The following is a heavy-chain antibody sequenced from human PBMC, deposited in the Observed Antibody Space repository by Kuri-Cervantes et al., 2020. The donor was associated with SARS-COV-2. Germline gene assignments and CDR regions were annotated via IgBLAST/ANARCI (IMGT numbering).Heavy chain of an antibody. CDR1: GFTFSSYG. CDR2: IRYDGSNK. V-gene: IGHV3-30*02. J-gene: IGHJ4*02. Sequence: GGSLRLSYAASGFTFSSYGMHWVRQAPGKGLEWVAFIRYDGSNKYYADSVKGRFTISRDNSKNTLYLQMNSLRAEDTAVYCCARMYNWNYGYLDDYWGQGTLVTVSS. CDR3: ARMYNWNYGYLDDY. D-gene: IGHD1-7*01.